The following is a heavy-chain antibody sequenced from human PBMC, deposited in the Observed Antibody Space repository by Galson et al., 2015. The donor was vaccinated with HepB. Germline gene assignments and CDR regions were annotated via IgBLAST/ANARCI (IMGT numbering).Heavy chain of an antibody. CDR2: IYYSGST. V-gene: IGHV4-59*08. J-gene: IGHJ5*02. Sequence: SETLSLTCTVSGGSISSYYWSWIRQPPGKGLEWIGYIYYSGSTNYNPSLKSRVTISVDTSKNQFFLKLSSVTAADTAVYYCARGVSAAAGPFDPWGQGTLVTVSS. CDR1: GGSISSYY. D-gene: IGHD6-13*01. CDR3: ARGVSAAAGPFDP.